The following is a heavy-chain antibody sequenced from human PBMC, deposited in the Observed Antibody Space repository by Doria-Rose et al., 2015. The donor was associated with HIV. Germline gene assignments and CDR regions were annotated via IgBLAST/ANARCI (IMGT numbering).Heavy chain of an antibody. D-gene: IGHD6-13*01. CDR2: IFSDDER. Sequence: QITLKESGPVLVKPTETLTLTCTVSGVSLSSPGMGVSWIRQPPGKALEWLANIFSDDERPDKTSLKSRLTISSGTSKSQVVLTRTDMDPVDTATYYCARIKSSRWYHKYYFDFWGQGTLVIVSA. J-gene: IGHJ4*02. CDR3: ARIKSSRWYHKYYFDF. CDR1: GVSLSSPGMG. V-gene: IGHV2-26*01.